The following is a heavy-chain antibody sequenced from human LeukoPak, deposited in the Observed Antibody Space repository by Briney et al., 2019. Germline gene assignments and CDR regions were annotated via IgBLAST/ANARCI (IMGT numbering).Heavy chain of an antibody. D-gene: IGHD4-23*01. CDR1: GYTFTSYD. V-gene: IGHV1-18*01. J-gene: IGHJ6*02. CDR2: ISGYNGNT. Sequence: GASVKVSCKASGYTFTSYDISWVRQAPGQGLEWMGRISGYNGNTNYAQKLQGRVTMTTDSSTSTAYMELRSLRSDDTAVYYCARATVTDTVGYYYGMDVWGQGTTVTVS. CDR3: ARATVTDTVGYYYGMDV.